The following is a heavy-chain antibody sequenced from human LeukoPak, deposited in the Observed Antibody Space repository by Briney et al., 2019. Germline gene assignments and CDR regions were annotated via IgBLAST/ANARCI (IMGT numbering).Heavy chain of an antibody. Sequence: GRSLRLSCAASGFTFDDYAMHWVRQAPRKGLEWVSGISWNSGSIGYADSVKGRFTISRDNAKNSLYLQMNSLRAEDTALYYCAKDNRGYGYFDYWGQGTLVTVSS. J-gene: IGHJ4*02. CDR3: AKDNRGYGYFDY. V-gene: IGHV3-9*01. D-gene: IGHD5-12*01. CDR2: ISWNSGSI. CDR1: GFTFDDYA.